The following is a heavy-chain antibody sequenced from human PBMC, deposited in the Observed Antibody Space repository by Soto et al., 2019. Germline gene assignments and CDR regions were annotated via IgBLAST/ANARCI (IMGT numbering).Heavy chain of an antibody. CDR1: GFTFSNAL. CDR2: IKSKTDGGTT. J-gene: IGHJ6*02. CDR3: TTGPIVVVVAATDYYYYGMDV. Sequence: WGSLRLSCAASGFTFSNALMNWVRQAPGKGLEWVGRIKSKTDGGTTDYAAPVKGRFTISRDDSKNTLYLQMNSLKTEDTAVYYCTTGPIVVVVAATDYYYYGMDVWGQGTTVTVSS. V-gene: IGHV3-15*07. D-gene: IGHD2-15*01.